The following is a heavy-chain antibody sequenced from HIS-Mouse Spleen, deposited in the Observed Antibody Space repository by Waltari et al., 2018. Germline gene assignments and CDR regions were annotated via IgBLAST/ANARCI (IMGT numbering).Heavy chain of an antibody. Sequence: QVQLQESGPGLVKPSETLSLTCTVSGYSISSGYYWGWIRQPPGTGLEWIGSIYHSGSTYYNPSLKSRVTRSVDTSKNQFSLKLSSVTAADTAVYYCARVKTWGQGTLVTVSS. CDR1: GYSISSGYY. V-gene: IGHV4-38-2*02. J-gene: IGHJ5*02. CDR2: IYHSGST. CDR3: ARVKT.